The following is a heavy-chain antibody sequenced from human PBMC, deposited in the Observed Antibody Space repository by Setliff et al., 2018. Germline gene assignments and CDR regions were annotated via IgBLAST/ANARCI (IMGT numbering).Heavy chain of an antibody. V-gene: IGHV3-15*01. CDR2: IKSKAYGGTA. Sequence: PGGSLRLSCVGSGFGFSDAWMTWVRQAPGKGLEWVGHIKSKAYGGTADYATAVKGRFSISRDDSKDTVFLQMNSLKTEDTAIYYCVKLVPQAISSDPWGQGTLVTVSS. J-gene: IGHJ5*02. D-gene: IGHD3-10*01. CDR3: VKLVPQAISSDP. CDR1: GFGFSDAW.